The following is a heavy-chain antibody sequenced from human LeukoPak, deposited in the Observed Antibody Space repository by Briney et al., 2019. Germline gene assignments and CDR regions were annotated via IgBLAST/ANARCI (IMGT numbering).Heavy chain of an antibody. CDR1: GGSIISGGYS. Sequence: SETLSLTCAVSGGSIISGGYSWSWIRQPPGKGLEWIGYIYHSGSTYDNPSLKSRVTISVDRSKNQFSLKLSSVTAADTAVYYCARVSSMVRGVIAFDYWGQGTLVTVSS. V-gene: IGHV4-30-2*01. CDR3: ARVSSMVRGVIAFDY. J-gene: IGHJ4*02. D-gene: IGHD3-10*01. CDR2: IYHSGST.